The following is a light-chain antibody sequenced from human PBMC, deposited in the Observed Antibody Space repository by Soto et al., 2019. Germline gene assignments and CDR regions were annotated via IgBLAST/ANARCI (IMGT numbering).Light chain of an antibody. CDR3: QHRSIWPT. CDR2: DAS. Sequence: IVWTLSPGTLSLSPGERATLSCRASQSVSNNYLAWYQQKPCQAPRLLMYDASNRATGIPAKFSGSGSGTDFTLTSTSLEPEDFPVYYCQHRSIWPTFGQGTRLEI. CDR1: QSVSNNY. J-gene: IGKJ5*01. V-gene: IGKV3-11*01.